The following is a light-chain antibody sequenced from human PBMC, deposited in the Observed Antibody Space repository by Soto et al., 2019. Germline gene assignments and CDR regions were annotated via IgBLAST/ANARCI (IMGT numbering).Light chain of an antibody. Sequence: QSALTQPASVSGSPGQSITISCTGTSSDVGTYNYVSWYQQHPGKAPKVMIYEVTYRPSGVSNRFSGSKSGNTASLTISGLQAEDEAEYYWSSYTGSSSLYVFGTGTKVTVL. V-gene: IGLV2-14*01. CDR2: EVT. CDR1: SSDVGTYNY. J-gene: IGLJ1*01. CDR3: SSYTGSSSLYV.